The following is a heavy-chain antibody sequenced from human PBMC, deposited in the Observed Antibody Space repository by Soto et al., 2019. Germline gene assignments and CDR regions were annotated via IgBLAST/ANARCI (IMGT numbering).Heavy chain of an antibody. D-gene: IGHD4-17*01. Sequence: QVQLVESGGGVVQPGRSLRLSCAASGFTFSSYSIHWVRQAPGKGLEWVAVISYDGINKHYANSVKGRFTISRDNSNNTVYLQMDSLRAEDTAVYYCAKGATVNTGWWYFDLWGRGTLITVSS. CDR1: GFTFSSYS. CDR2: ISYDGINK. J-gene: IGHJ2*01. V-gene: IGHV3-30-3*01. CDR3: AKGATVNTGWWYFDL.